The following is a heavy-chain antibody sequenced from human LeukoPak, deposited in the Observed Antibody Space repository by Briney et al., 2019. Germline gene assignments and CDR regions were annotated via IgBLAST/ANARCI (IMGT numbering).Heavy chain of an antibody. CDR2: MNPNSGNT. J-gene: IGHJ4*02. CDR1: GYTFTSYD. Sequence: ASVKVSCKASGYTFTSYDINWVRQATGQGLEWMGWMNPNSGNTGYAQKYQGRVTITSNTSISTAYMELSSLRSEDTAVYYCAIGPNWKLHYWGQGTLVTVSS. CDR3: AIGPNWKLHY. D-gene: IGHD1-1*01. V-gene: IGHV1-8*03.